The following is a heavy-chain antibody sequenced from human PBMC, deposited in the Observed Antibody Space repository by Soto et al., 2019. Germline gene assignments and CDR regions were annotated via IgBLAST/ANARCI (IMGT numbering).Heavy chain of an antibody. V-gene: IGHV5-51*01. CDR3: ARSGRGYYDILTGYYKHFDY. CDR1: GYSFTSYW. CDR2: IYPGDSDT. D-gene: IGHD3-9*01. Sequence: GESLKISCKGSGYSFTSYWIGWVRQMPGKGLEWMGIIYPGDSDTRYSLSFQGQVTISADKSISTAYLQWSSLKASDTAMYYCARSGRGYYDILTGYYKHFDYWGQGTLVTVSS. J-gene: IGHJ4*02.